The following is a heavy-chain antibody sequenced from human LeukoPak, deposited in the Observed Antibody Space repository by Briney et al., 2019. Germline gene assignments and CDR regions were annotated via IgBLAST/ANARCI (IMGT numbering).Heavy chain of an antibody. CDR3: ARGRNHHHYGSGIYWFDP. CDR1: GCSISSGGYY. Sequence: SQTLSLTCTVSGCSISSGGYYWSWIRQHPGKGLEWIGYIYYSGSTYYNPSLKSRVTISVDTSKNQFSLKLSSVTAADTAVYYCARGRNHHHYGSGIYWFDPWGQGTLVTVSS. D-gene: IGHD3-10*01. V-gene: IGHV4-31*03. J-gene: IGHJ5*02. CDR2: IYYSGST.